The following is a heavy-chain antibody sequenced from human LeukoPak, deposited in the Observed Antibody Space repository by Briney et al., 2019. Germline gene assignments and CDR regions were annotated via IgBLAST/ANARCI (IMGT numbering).Heavy chain of an antibody. V-gene: IGHV4-39*01. CDR3: ASQITISSSFYNY. D-gene: IGHD6-6*01. J-gene: IGHJ4*02. CDR1: GDSMRNSNYQ. Sequence: SETLSLTCRVTGDSMRNSNYQWGWIRQPPGRGLEWIGSVYSGGSPYYNASPNSRVTISVDTSKRQFSLKLTSVTAADTAVYFCASQITISSSFYNYWGQGILVIVSS. CDR2: VYSGGSP.